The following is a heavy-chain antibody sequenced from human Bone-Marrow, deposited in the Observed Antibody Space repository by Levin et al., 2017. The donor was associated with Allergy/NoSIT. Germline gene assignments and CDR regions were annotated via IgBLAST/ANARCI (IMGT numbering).Heavy chain of an antibody. CDR3: TKANQTGAFDI. CDR2: VTWNSNTI. Sequence: GGSLRLSCAASGFTFDDYAMHWVRRAPGKGLEWVSGVTWNSNTIVYADSVKGRFTISRDNAKNSLFLQMNNLKIEDTALYYCTKANQTGAFDIWGQGILVTVSS. V-gene: IGHV3-9*01. D-gene: IGHD1-14*01. CDR1: GFTFDDYA. J-gene: IGHJ5*02.